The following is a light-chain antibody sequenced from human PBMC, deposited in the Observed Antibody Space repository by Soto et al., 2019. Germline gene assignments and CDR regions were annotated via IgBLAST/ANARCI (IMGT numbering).Light chain of an antibody. V-gene: IGLV2-11*01. Sequence: QSALTQPHSVSGSPGQSVTISCTGTSSDVGGYNYVSWYQQHPGKAPKLMIYDVSQRPSGVPDRFSGSKSGNTASLTISGLQSEDEADYYCCSYAGSYTLYVFGTGTKVTVL. CDR2: DVS. CDR1: SSDVGGYNY. J-gene: IGLJ1*01. CDR3: CSYAGSYTLYV.